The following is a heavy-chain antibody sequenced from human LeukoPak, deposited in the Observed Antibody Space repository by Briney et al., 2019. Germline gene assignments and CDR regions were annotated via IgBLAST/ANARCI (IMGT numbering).Heavy chain of an antibody. D-gene: IGHD3-3*01. CDR2: INHSGST. V-gene: IGHV4-34*01. CDR3: ARGRGKYTIFGVVTGYFDY. Sequence: PSETLSLTCAVYGGSFSGYYWSWIRQPPGKGLEWIGEINHSGSTNYNPSLKSRVTISVDTSKNQFSLKLSSVIAADTAVYYCARGRGKYTIFGVVTGYFDYWGQGTLVTVSS. J-gene: IGHJ4*02. CDR1: GGSFSGYY.